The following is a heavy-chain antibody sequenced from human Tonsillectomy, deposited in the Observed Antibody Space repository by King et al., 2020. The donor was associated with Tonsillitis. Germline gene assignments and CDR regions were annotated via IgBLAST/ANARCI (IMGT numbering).Heavy chain of an antibody. J-gene: IGHJ4*02. D-gene: IGHD5-18*01. Sequence: QLQESGPGLVKPSETLSVICTVSGGSISSSSYYWGWIRQPPGKGLEWIASIYYSGSTYYTPSLKSRVTISVDMSKNEFSLKLSSVIAADTAVYYCARDTPMGIDFWGQGTLVTVSS. CDR3: ARDTPMGIDF. V-gene: IGHV4-39*02. CDR2: IYYSGST. CDR1: GGSISSSSYY.